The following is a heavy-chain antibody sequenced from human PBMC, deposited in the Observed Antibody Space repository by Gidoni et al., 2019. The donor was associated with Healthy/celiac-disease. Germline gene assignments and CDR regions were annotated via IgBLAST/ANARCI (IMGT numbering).Heavy chain of an antibody. J-gene: IGHJ6*02. CDR2: IIPILGIA. CDR1: GGTFSSYT. D-gene: IGHD6-13*01. CDR3: ARDLLLGIAAEDYYYYGMDV. V-gene: IGHV1-69*08. Sequence: QVQLVQSGAEVKKPGSSVKVSCKASGGTFSSYTISWVRQAPGQGLEWMGRIIPILGIANYAQKFQGRVTITADKSTSTAYMELSSLRSEDTAVYYCARDLLLGIAAEDYYYYGMDVWGQGTTVTVSS.